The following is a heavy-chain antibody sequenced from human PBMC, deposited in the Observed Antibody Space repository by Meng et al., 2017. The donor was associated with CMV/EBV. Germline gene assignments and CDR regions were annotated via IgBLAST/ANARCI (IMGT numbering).Heavy chain of an antibody. CDR3: AKGFDP. CDR2: ISSSSYI. V-gene: IGHV3-23*01. Sequence: GESLKISCAASGFTFSSYAMSWVRQAPGKGLEWVSSISSSSYIYYADSVKGRFTISRDNSKNTLYLQMNSLRAEDTAVYYCAKGFDPWGQGTLVTVSS. CDR1: GFTFSSYA. J-gene: IGHJ5*02.